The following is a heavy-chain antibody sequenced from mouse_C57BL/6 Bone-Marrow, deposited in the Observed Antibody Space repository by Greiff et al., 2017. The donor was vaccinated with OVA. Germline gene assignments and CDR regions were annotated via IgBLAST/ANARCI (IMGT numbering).Heavy chain of an antibody. CDR2: IDPDNGDT. J-gene: IGHJ3*01. Sequence: EVQLQQSGAELVRPGASVKLSCTASGFNFKADYMHWVKQRPEQGLEWIGYIDPDNGDTEYASKFQGKATITADTSSNTAYLQLSSLTAEYTAVYYCTTDSPFAYWGQGTLVTVSA. D-gene: IGHD2-12*01. V-gene: IGHV14-4*01. CDR3: TTDSPFAY. CDR1: GFNFKADY.